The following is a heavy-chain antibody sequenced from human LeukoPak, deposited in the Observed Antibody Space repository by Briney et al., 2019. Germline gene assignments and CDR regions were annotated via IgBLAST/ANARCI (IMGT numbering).Heavy chain of an antibody. V-gene: IGHV3-23*01. J-gene: IGHJ4*02. D-gene: IGHD6-19*01. CDR1: GFTFSTYA. CDR3: TTYSSGPWH. CDR2: LSGSGSSA. Sequence: GGSLRLSCAASGFTFSTYAMSWVRQAPGKGLEWVSGLSGSGSSAYYADSVKGRSTISRDNSKNTLYLQMDSLKTEDTAVYYCTTYSSGPWHWGQGTLVTVSS.